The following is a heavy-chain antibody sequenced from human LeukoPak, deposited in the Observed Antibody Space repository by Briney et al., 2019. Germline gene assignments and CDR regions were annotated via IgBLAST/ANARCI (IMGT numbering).Heavy chain of an antibody. CDR2: IYYSGST. J-gene: IGHJ4*02. CDR1: GGSISSYY. CDR3: ARDNSAAAFDY. V-gene: IGHV4-59*01. D-gene: IGHD2-2*01. Sequence: SETLSLTCTVSGGSISSYYWSWIRQPPGKGLEWIGYIYYSGSTNYNPSLKSRVTISIDTSKNQFSLKLSSVTAADTAVYYCARDNSAAAFDYWGQGTLVIVSS.